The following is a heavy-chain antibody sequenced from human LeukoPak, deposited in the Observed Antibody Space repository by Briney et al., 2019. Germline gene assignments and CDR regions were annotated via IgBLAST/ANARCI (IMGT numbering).Heavy chain of an antibody. J-gene: IGHJ4*02. D-gene: IGHD3-9*01. V-gene: IGHV4-30-4*08. CDR2: IYYSGST. CDR1: GGSISSGDYY. Sequence: SETLSLTCTVSGGSISSGDYYWSWIRQPPGKGLEWIGYIYYSGSTYYNPSLKSRVTISVDTSKNQFSLKLSSVTAADTAVYYCARAGNLRYFDWLLFDYWGQGTLVTVSS. CDR3: ARAGNLRYFDWLLFDY.